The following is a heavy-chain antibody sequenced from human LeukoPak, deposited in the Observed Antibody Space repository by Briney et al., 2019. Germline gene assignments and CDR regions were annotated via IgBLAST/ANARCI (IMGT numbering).Heavy chain of an antibody. CDR1: GGSISSFY. D-gene: IGHD3-10*01. Sequence: SETLSLTCTVSGGSISSFYWGWIRQPPGKGLEWIGSIYHSGSTYYNPSLKSRVTISVDTSKNQFSLKLSSVTAADTAVYYCARDWGARDGSGSYYNGAIDYWGQGTLVTVSS. CDR3: ARDWGARDGSGSYYNGAIDY. J-gene: IGHJ4*02. CDR2: IYHSGST. V-gene: IGHV4-38-2*02.